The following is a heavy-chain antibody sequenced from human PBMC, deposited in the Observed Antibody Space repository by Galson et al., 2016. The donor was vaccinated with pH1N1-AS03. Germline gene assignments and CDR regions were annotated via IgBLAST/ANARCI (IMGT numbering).Heavy chain of an antibody. CDR2: TSWNGGSR. J-gene: IGHJ4*02. CDR3: AAAQGAWLVGRMLY. V-gene: IGHV3-9*01. Sequence: SLRLSCAASGFTFDDYDDYAMHWVRQVPGKGLEWVSGTSWNGGSRGYADSVRGRFTISRDNARNTLDLQMNSLKTEDTAFYYCAAAQGAWLVGRMLYWGQATLVTVSS. D-gene: IGHD6-19*01. CDR1: GFTFDDYDDYA.